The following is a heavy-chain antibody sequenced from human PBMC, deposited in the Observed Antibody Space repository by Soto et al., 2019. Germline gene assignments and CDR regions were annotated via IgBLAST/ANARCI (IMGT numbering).Heavy chain of an antibody. J-gene: IGHJ6*02. CDR3: ARDHKGGYYYYGRDV. CDR1: GFTFSSYE. V-gene: IGHV3-48*03. D-gene: IGHD3-16*01. Sequence: EVQLVESGGGLVQPGGSLRLSCAASGFTFSSYEMNWVRQAPGKGLEWVSYISSSGSTIYYADSVKGRFIISRDNAKNSRYRKMNSRRAEDTAVYYCARDHKGGYYYYGRDVWGQGPTVTVSS. CDR2: ISSSGSTI.